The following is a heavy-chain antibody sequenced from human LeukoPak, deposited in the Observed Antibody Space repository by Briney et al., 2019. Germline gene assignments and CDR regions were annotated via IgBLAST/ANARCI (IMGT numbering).Heavy chain of an antibody. J-gene: IGHJ4*02. D-gene: IGHD2-15*01. Sequence: GGPLRLSCAASGFTFSSYAMHWVRQAPGKGLEYVSAISSNGGSTYYANSVKGLFTISRDDSKNTLYLQMNSLRVEDTAVYYCARDRIGKYSIDYWGQGTLVTVSS. CDR3: ARDRIGKYSIDY. V-gene: IGHV3-64*01. CDR1: GFTFSSYA. CDR2: ISSNGGST.